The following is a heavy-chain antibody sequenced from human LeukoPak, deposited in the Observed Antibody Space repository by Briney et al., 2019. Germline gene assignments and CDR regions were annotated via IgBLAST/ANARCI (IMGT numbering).Heavy chain of an antibody. CDR3: AKDLSGGSLYYFDY. D-gene: IGHD1-26*01. Sequence: GGSLILSCAASGFTFSSYAVSWVRQAPGKGLEWVSAISGSGGSTYYADSVKGRYTISRDNSKNTLDLQMNSLRAEDTAVYYCAKDLSGGSLYYFDYWGQGTLVTVSS. J-gene: IGHJ4*02. CDR2: ISGSGGST. CDR1: GFTFSSYA. V-gene: IGHV3-23*01.